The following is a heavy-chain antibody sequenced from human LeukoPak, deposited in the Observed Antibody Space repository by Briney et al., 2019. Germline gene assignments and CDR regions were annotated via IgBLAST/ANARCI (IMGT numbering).Heavy chain of an antibody. J-gene: IGHJ4*02. V-gene: IGHV1-46*01. CDR1: GYSFTMCY. CDR3: ARDLRHHSGIAVSPFDY. Sequence: ASVKLSCKASGYSFTMCYLHWVRQAHGQGLEWMGIINPSDDTTTDAQKFQGRVTMTSDTSTSTVYMELSSLRSEDTAVYYCARDLRHHSGIAVSPFDYWGQGTLVTVSS. D-gene: IGHD6-19*01. CDR2: INPSDDTT.